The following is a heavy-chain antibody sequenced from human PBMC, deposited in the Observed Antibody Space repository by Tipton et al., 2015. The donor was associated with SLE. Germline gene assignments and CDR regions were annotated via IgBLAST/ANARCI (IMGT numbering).Heavy chain of an antibody. CDR3: ARLDYYDSSGYYDY. V-gene: IGHV4-31*03. Sequence: TLSLTCTVSGGSISSGAYYWNWIRQHPGKGLEWIGYIYYSGSTYYNPSLKSRVTISVDTPKNQFSLKLSSVTAADTAVYYCARLDYYDSSGYYDYWGQGTLVTVSS. D-gene: IGHD3-22*01. CDR1: GGSISSGAYY. CDR2: IYYSGST. J-gene: IGHJ4*02.